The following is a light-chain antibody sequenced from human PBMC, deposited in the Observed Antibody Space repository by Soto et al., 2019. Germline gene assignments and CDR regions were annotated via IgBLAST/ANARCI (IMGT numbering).Light chain of an antibody. CDR1: QSVSTNY. CDR3: QQYARSPHT. V-gene: IGKV3-20*01. CDR2: GAS. Sequence: EIVLTQSPGTLSLSPGERATLSCRASQSVSTNYLAWFLQKPGQAPRLLIYGASNRATGIPDRFSGSGSGTDFALTISRLEPEDFAVFYCQQYARSPHTFGQGIRLEIK. J-gene: IGKJ2*01.